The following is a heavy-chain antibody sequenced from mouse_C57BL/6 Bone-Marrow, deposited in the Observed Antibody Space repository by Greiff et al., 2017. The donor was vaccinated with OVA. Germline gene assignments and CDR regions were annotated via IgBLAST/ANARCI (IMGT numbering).Heavy chain of an antibody. J-gene: IGHJ4*01. CDR3: SRRSSTMVTTCAMDY. D-gene: IGHD2-2*01. V-gene: IGHV5-17*01. CDR2: ISSGSSTI. CDR1: GFTFSDYG. Sequence: DVMLVESGGGLVKPGGSLKLSCAASGFTFSDYGMHWVRQAPEQGLEWVAYISSGSSTIYYADTVKGRFTLSRDNAKNTLFLQMTSLRSEDTAMYSFSRRSSTMVTTCAMDYWGQGTSVTVSS.